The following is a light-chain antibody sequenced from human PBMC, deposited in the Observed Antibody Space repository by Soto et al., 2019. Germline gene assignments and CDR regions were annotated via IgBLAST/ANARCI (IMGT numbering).Light chain of an antibody. CDR3: QQRSNWLFT. CDR2: DAS. V-gene: IGKV3-11*01. Sequence: EIVLTQSPATRSLSPGERATLSCRASQSVSSYLAWYQQKPGQAPRLLIYDASNRATGIPARFSGSGSGTDFTLTISSLEPEDFAVYYCQQRSNWLFTFGQGTKVDIK. J-gene: IGKJ1*01. CDR1: QSVSSY.